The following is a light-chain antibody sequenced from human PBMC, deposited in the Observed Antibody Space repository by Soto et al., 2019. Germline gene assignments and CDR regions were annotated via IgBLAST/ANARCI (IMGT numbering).Light chain of an antibody. CDR1: QSVDSNY. V-gene: IGKV3-11*01. Sequence: EIVLTQSPGTLSLSPGEEATLSCRASQSVDSNYLAWYQQKPGQAPRLLIYDASNRATGIPARFSGSGSGTDFTLTISSLEPEDFAVYYCQQYNKWPLTFGQGTKVDIK. CDR2: DAS. CDR3: QQYNKWPLT. J-gene: IGKJ1*01.